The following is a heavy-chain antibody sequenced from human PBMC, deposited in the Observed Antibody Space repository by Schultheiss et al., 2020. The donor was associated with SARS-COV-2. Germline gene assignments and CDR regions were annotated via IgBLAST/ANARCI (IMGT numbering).Heavy chain of an antibody. CDR3: AKDRGYCSGGSCYGMDV. CDR2: INSDGSST. D-gene: IGHD2-15*01. Sequence: GGSLRLSCAASGFTFSSYWMHWVRQAPGKGLVWVSRINSDGSSTSYADSVKGRFTISRDNAKNTLYLQMNSLRAEDTAVYYCAKDRGYCSGGSCYGMDVWGQGTTVTVSS. CDR1: GFTFSSYW. V-gene: IGHV3-74*01. J-gene: IGHJ6*02.